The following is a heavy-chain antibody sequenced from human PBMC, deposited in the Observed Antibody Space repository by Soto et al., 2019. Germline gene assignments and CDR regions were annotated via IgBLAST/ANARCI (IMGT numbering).Heavy chain of an antibody. D-gene: IGHD6-19*01. J-gene: IGHJ6*01. CDR3: AGPGAGSSYYIYYGMDV. CDR1: GGTFSSYA. V-gene: IGHV1-69*13. CDR2: IIPIFRTA. Sequence: VKVSCEASGGTFSSYAISWVRQAPGPGLEWMGWIIPIFRTANNAQKFQRRVTITAAASTSTAQMELSRLRCEDTAVYYCAGPGAGSSYYIYYGMDVWGEGTKVTVCS.